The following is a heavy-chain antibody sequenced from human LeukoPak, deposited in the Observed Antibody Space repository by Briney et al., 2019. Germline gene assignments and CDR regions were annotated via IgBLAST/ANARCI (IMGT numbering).Heavy chain of an antibody. CDR1: GFTFSSYA. CDR2: ISGSGGST. J-gene: IGHJ6*03. V-gene: IGHV3-23*01. CDR3: AKAEDYDFWSGSYYMDV. Sequence: GGSLRLSCAASGFTFSSYAMSWVRQAPGKGLEWVSAISGSGGSTYYADSVKGRFTTSRDDSKNTLYLQMNSLRAEDTAVYYCAKAEDYDFWSGSYYMDVWGKGTTVTVSS. D-gene: IGHD3-3*01.